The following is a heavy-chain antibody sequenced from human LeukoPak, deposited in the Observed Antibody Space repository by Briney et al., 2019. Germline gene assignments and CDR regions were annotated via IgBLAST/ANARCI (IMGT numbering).Heavy chain of an antibody. D-gene: IGHD3-22*01. V-gene: IGHV3-23*01. Sequence: GSLRLSCAASGLTFSSYAMSWVRQAPGKGLGWVSTISGSRGSTYYADSVKGRFTISRDNSKNTLYLQMNSLRAEDTAVYYCVKDRSLTMIVVVITGQGAFDIWGQGTMVTVSS. CDR3: VKDRSLTMIVVVITGQGAFDI. CDR2: ISGSRGST. J-gene: IGHJ3*02. CDR1: GLTFSSYA.